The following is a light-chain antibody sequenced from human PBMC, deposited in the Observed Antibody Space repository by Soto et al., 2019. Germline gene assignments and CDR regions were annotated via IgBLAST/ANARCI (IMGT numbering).Light chain of an antibody. V-gene: IGKV3-20*01. Sequence: IVLTQSPVTLSLSPGERATLACRASESVTNTRLAWYQQKGGQAPRLLIYAISTRARGIPDRFSGSGSGTDFTLTISRLEPEDFGVYYCQRYGTSLWTFGQGTKLEIK. CDR1: ESVTNTR. CDR2: AIS. J-gene: IGKJ2*02. CDR3: QRYGTSLWT.